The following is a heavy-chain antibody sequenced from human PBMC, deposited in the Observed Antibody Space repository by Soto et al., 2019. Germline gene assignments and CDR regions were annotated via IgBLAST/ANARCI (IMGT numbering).Heavy chain of an antibody. Sequence: SETLSLTCIVSGVSVRSYTWSWVRQPANKGLEWIGRVFSSVSATYNPSLKSRVSISMDTPENRISLKLDSVTAADAGVYFCARDGMTTGDTWGPGTLVTV. V-gene: IGHV4-4*07. D-gene: IGHD2-21*02. J-gene: IGHJ4*02. CDR2: VFSSVSA. CDR1: GVSVRSYT. CDR3: ARDGMTTGDT.